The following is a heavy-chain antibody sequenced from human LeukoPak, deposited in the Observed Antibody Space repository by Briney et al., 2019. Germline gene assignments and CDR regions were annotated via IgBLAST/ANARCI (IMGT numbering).Heavy chain of an antibody. CDR3: ARAPLDHYYDSSGYYYKRALYGAAFDI. D-gene: IGHD3-22*01. J-gene: IGHJ3*02. Sequence: GGSLRLSCAASGFTFSSYGMHRVRQAPGKGLEWVAVISYDGSNKYYADSVKGRFTISRDNSKNTLYLQMNSLRAEDTAVYYCARAPLDHYYDSSGYYYKRALYGAAFDIWGQGTMVTVSS. CDR1: GFTFSSYG. CDR2: ISYDGSNK. V-gene: IGHV3-30*19.